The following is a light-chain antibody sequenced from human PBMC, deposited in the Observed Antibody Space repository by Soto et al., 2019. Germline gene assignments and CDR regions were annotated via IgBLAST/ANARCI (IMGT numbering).Light chain of an antibody. Sequence: EIVFTQSPGSLSLSPGHGSTLSCTSSETIKKNYLAWYQQQPGQAPRLLIYAASSRATGIPDRFSGSGSGTDFTLTISSLEPEDFAVYYCQQRSNWSQAFGQGTRLEIK. J-gene: IGKJ5*01. CDR2: AAS. CDR1: ETIKKNY. CDR3: QQRSNWSQA. V-gene: IGKV3D-20*02.